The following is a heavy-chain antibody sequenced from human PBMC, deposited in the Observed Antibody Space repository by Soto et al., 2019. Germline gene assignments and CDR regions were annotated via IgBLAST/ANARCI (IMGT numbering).Heavy chain of an antibody. CDR3: ARHDLIDRSFDY. CDR2: IYYSGST. D-gene: IGHD3-16*02. CDR1: GGCISSSSYY. Sequence: SETLSLTCTVSGGCISSSSYYWGWIRQPPGKGLEWIGSIYYSGSTYYNPSLKSRVTISVDTSKNQFSLKLSSVTAADTAVYYCARHDLIDRSFDYWGQGTLVTVSS. J-gene: IGHJ4*02. V-gene: IGHV4-39*01.